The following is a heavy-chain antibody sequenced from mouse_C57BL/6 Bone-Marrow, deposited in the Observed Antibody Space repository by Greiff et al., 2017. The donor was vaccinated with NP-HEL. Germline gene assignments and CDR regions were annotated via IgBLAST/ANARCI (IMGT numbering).Heavy chain of an antibody. Sequence: VQLQQSGAELVRPGTSVKVSCKASGYAFTNYLIEWVKQRPGQGLEWIGVINPGSGGTNYNEKFKGKVTLTADKSSSTAYMQLSSLTSEDSAVYFCAGSSHWYFDVWGTGTTVTVSS. CDR3: AGSSHWYFDV. CDR2: INPGSGGT. J-gene: IGHJ1*03. D-gene: IGHD1-1*01. CDR1: GYAFTNYL. V-gene: IGHV1-54*01.